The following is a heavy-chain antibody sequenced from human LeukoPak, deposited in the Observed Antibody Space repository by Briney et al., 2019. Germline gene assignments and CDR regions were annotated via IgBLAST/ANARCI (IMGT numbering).Heavy chain of an antibody. D-gene: IGHD5-12*01. CDR3: ARGAAGYGPYDY. J-gene: IGHJ4*02. CDR1: GDSISTYY. V-gene: IGHV4-59*01. Sequence: PETLSLTCTVSGDSISTYYWSWIRQPPGKGLEWIGYMYYSGSTNYNPSLKSRVTISLDTPKNQFSLRLNSVTAADTAVYYCARGAAGYGPYDYWGQGTLVTVSS. CDR2: MYYSGST.